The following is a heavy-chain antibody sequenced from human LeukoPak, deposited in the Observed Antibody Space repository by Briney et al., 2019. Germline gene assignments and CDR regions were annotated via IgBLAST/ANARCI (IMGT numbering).Heavy chain of an antibody. V-gene: IGHV3-48*02. CDR3: ARDNTLHLWSDLDY. Sequence: GGSLRPSCAASGFTFSNYGFNWVRQAPGKGLEWVSYISVDGKTKYYADSVKGRFTMSRDNAKKSLYLQMNSLRDEDTAVYYCARDNTLHLWSDLDYWGQGTLVTVSS. D-gene: IGHD5-18*01. CDR1: GFTFSNYG. J-gene: IGHJ4*02. CDR2: ISVDGKTK.